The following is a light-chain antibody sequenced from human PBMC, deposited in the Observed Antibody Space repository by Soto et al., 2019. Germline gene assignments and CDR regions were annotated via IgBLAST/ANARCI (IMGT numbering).Light chain of an antibody. V-gene: IGLV2-14*01. Sequence: QSALTQPASVSGSPGQSITISCTGTSSDVGDNNYVSWYQQHPGKAPKLMIYDVTHRPSGISNRFSCSKSGNTASLIISGVQDEDEADYYCSSYSSSSTLYVFGAGTKLTVL. CDR1: SSDVGDNNY. CDR2: DVT. CDR3: SSYSSSSTLYV. J-gene: IGLJ1*01.